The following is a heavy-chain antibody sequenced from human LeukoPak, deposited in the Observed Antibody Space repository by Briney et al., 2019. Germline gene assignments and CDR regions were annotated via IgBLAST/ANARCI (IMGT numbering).Heavy chain of an antibody. J-gene: IGHJ5*02. D-gene: IGHD6-13*01. Sequence: SETLSLTCTVSGGSLSSSGYYWGWIRQPPGKGLEWIGEINHSGSTNYNPSLKSRVTISVDTSKNQFSLKLSSVTAADTAVYYCARGVVAAAGKEYNWFDPWGQGTLVTVSS. V-gene: IGHV4-39*07. CDR2: INHSGST. CDR3: ARGVVAAAGKEYNWFDP. CDR1: GGSLSSSGYY.